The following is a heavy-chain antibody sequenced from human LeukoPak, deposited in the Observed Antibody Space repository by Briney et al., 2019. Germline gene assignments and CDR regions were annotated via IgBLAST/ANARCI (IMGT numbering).Heavy chain of an antibody. V-gene: IGHV5-51*01. CDR1: GYSFTSYW. Sequence: GESLKISCKGSGYSFTSYWIGWVRQMPGKGLEWMGIIYPGDSDTRYSPSFQGQVTISADKSISTAYLQWSSLKASDTAMYYCAGQGPPDWPHDAFDIWGQGTMVTVSS. J-gene: IGHJ3*02. CDR2: IYPGDSDT. CDR3: AGQGPPDWPHDAFDI. D-gene: IGHD3-9*01.